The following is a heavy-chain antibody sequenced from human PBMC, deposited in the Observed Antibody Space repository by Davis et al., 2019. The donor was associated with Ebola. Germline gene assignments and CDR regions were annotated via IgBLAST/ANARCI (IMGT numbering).Heavy chain of an antibody. J-gene: IGHJ2*01. CDR1: GFTFSDYS. D-gene: IGHD1-14*01. Sequence: GESLKISCAASGFTFSDYSVNWVRHAPGKGPEWVSTISSTGSYIYYADSVKGRFTISRDNSKNTLYLQMSSLRAEDTAVYYCARDLPGGDWYFDLWGRGTLVTVSS. CDR3: ARDLPGGDWYFDL. CDR2: ISSTGSYI. V-gene: IGHV3-21*01.